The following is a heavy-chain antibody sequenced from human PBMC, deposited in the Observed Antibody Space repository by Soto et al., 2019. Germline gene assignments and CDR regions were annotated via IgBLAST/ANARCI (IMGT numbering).Heavy chain of an antibody. Sequence: GGSLRLSCAASGFTFSSYAMSWVRQAPGKGLEWVSAISGSGGSTYYADSVKGRFTISRDNSKNTLYLQMNSLRAEDTAVYYCAKALVEYYDILTGYYPPDYWGQGTLVTVSS. V-gene: IGHV3-23*01. CDR3: AKALVEYYDILTGYYPPDY. CDR1: GFTFSSYA. D-gene: IGHD3-9*01. J-gene: IGHJ4*02. CDR2: ISGSGGST.